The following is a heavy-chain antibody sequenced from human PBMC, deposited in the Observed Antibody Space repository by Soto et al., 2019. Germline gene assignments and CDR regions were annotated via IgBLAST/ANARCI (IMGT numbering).Heavy chain of an antibody. CDR2: INGAGGIT. D-gene: IGHD2-15*01. CDR1: GFTFSLYA. V-gene: IGHV3-23*01. Sequence: DVQLLESGGGLLQPGGSLRLSCAASGFTFSLYAMSWVRQAPGKGLEWVSVINGAGGITYSADSVKGRFTVSRDNSKTTLFLQMNSLRAEDTAVYYCARHRSGALYYSDMDVWGQGTTVTVSS. J-gene: IGHJ6*02. CDR3: ARHRSGALYYSDMDV.